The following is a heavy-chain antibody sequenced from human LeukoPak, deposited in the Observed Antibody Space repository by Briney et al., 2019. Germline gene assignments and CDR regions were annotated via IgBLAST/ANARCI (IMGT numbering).Heavy chain of an antibody. D-gene: IGHD4-17*01. V-gene: IGHV4-61*02. CDR1: GGSISSGSYY. J-gene: IGHJ2*01. CDR2: IYTSGST. Sequence: SQTLSLTCTVSGGSISSGSYYWSWIRQPAGKGLEWIGRIYTSGSTNYNPSLKSRVTISVDTSKNQFSLKLSSVTAADTAVYYCARVRVIDGDYATRAWYFDLWGRGTLVTVSS. CDR3: ARVRVIDGDYATRAWYFDL.